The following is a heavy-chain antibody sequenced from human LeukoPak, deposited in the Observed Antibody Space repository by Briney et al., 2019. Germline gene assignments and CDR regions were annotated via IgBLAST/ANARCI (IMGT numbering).Heavy chain of an antibody. J-gene: IGHJ4*02. V-gene: IGHV3-30*03. CDR2: ISYDGSNK. CDR1: GFTFSDYS. Sequence: GGSLRLSCAASGFTFSDYSMNWVRQAPGKGLEWVAVISYDGSNKYYADSVKGRFTVSRDNAKNSLYLQLNSLRAEDTAVYYCARDRHSSVDYWGQGTLVTVSS. CDR3: ARDRHSSVDY. D-gene: IGHD3-22*01.